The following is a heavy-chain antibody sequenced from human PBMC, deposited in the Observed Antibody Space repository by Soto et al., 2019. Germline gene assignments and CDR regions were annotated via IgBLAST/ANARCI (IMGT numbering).Heavy chain of an antibody. Sequence: PGGSLRLSCAASGFPFSSYAMTWVRQTPGKGLQWVSAISGSGGSTYYADSVKGRFTISRDNSKNTLYLQMNSLRAEDTAVYYCAKDYRAKVAQHTDFDYWGQRTLVTVSS. D-gene: IGHD5-12*01. CDR3: AKDYRAKVAQHTDFDY. V-gene: IGHV3-23*01. CDR2: ISGSGGST. CDR1: GFPFSSYA. J-gene: IGHJ4*02.